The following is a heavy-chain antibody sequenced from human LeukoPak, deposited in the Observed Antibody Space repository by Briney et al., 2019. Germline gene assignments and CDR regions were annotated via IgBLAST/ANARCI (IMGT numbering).Heavy chain of an antibody. D-gene: IGHD3-16*01. CDR3: ARGARAYCYFDL. J-gene: IGHJ2*01. CDR2: VYPGGST. V-gene: IGHV4-4*02. CDR1: GGSISSSNW. Sequence: KTSGTLSLTCAVSGGSISSSNWCSWVRQPPGKGLEWIGEVYPGGSTNYNPSLKSRVTISVDKSKNQFSLKLSSVTAADTAVYYWARGARAYCYFDLGGRGPLVIFS.